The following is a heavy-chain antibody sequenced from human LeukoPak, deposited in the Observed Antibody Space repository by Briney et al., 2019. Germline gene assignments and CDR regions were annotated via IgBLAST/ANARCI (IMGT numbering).Heavy chain of an antibody. Sequence: SETLSLTCAVSGYSISSGYYWGWIRQSPGKGLEWIATIFHSGSIYYKPSLKSRVTLSVDTSKNQFSLRLNSVTAADTALYYCARMGVSYYYDSSTYYPTAFDVWGQGTMVSVSS. V-gene: IGHV4-38-2*01. D-gene: IGHD3-22*01. CDR1: GYSISSGYY. CDR3: ARMGVSYYYDSSTYYPTAFDV. J-gene: IGHJ3*01. CDR2: IFHSGSI.